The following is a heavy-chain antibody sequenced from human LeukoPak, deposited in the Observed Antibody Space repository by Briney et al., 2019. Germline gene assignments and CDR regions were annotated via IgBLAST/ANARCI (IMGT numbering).Heavy chain of an antibody. Sequence: SETLSLTCTVSGXSITSYYWNWIRQAPGQGPEWIGYGHYSGNTKYNPPLKSRVTISVDTSKNQFSLRLSSVTAADTAVYFCAKWASDNRAFDLWGQGTLITVSS. CDR1: GXSITSYY. V-gene: IGHV4-59*08. CDR2: GHYSGNT. D-gene: IGHD2-8*01. J-gene: IGHJ4*02. CDR3: AKWASDNRAFDL.